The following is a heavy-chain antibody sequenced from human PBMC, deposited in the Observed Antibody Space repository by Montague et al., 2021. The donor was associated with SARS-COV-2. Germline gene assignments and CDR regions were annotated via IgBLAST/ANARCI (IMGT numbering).Heavy chain of an antibody. D-gene: IGHD2-21*02. CDR1: GGSVSSGDFF. J-gene: IGHJ5*02. CDR3: ARLTVIVDTSGGTLHCFDP. CDR2: ISHCGGS. V-gene: IGHV4-30-2*05. Sequence: TLSLTCAVSGGSVSSGDFFWTWVRQPPGRGLEWIGYISHCGGSKYNPSLKSRIALSLDTSDNHFPLSLNSVTAADSATYYCARLTVIVDTSGGTLHCFDPWGQGALVTVSS.